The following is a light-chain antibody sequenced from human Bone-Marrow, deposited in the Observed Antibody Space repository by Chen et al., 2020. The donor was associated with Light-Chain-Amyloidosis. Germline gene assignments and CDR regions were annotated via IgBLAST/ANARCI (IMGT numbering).Light chain of an antibody. CDR2: GNA. Sequence: QSVLTQPPSASGTPGQRVTISCSGGASNIGTNSAHWYHHSPGTAPRLLIYGNAQWPSGVPGRFSGCKSGTSASLAVGGLRPEDDGHYYCAAWDDRLNGVVFGGGTRLTVL. CDR1: ASNIGTNS. V-gene: IGLV1-44*01. J-gene: IGLJ2*01. CDR3: AAWDDRLNGVV.